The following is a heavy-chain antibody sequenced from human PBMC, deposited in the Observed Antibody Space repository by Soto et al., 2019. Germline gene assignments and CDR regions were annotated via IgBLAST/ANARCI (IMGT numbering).Heavy chain of an antibody. CDR3: ARESYYGSGATGVAY. CDR2: IYYSGST. V-gene: IGHV4-59*01. Sequence: SETLSLTCTVSGGSISSYYWSWIRQPPGKGLEWIGYIYYSGSTNYNPSLKSRVTMSVDTSKNQFSLKVNSVTAADTAVYYCARESYYGSGATGVAYWGQRTLVTVSS. CDR1: GGSISSYY. J-gene: IGHJ1*01. D-gene: IGHD3-10*01.